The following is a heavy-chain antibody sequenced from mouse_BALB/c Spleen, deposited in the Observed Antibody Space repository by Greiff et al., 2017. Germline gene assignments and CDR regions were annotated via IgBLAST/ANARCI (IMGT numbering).Heavy chain of an antibody. J-gene: IGHJ4*01. D-gene: IGHD2-4*01. CDR1: GYTFTSYV. V-gene: IGHV1-14*01. Sequence: VQLQQSGPELVKPGASVKMSCKASGYTFTSYVMHWVKQKPGQGLEWIGYINPYNDGTKYNEKFKGKATLTSDKSSSTAYMELSSLTSEDSAVYYCARCPFYDFYYYAMDYWGQGTSVTVSS. CDR2: INPYNDGT. CDR3: ARCPFYDFYYYAMDY.